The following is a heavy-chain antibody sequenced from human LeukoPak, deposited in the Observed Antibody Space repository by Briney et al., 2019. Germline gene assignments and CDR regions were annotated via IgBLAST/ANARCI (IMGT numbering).Heavy chain of an antibody. CDR3: ARRVVAGPGDYYGMDV. CDR1: GYSFTSYW. CDR2: IVPSDSYT. J-gene: IGHJ6*04. D-gene: IGHD6-19*01. Sequence: AESLMISCKGSGYSFTSYWISWVRQMPGQGLEWMGRIVPSDSYTNYSPSFQGHVTIPADKSISTAYLQWSSLKASDTAMYYCARRVVAGPGDYYGMDVWGKGTTVTVSS. V-gene: IGHV5-10-1*01.